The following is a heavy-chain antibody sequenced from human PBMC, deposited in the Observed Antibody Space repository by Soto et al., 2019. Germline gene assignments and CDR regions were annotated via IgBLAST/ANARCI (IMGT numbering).Heavy chain of an antibody. CDR1: GFTFSSYS. CDR3: ARGGPPYDILTEYYFDY. CDR2: ISSSSSYI. V-gene: IGHV3-21*01. D-gene: IGHD3-9*01. J-gene: IGHJ4*02. Sequence: PGGSLRLSCAASGFTFSSYSMNWVRQAPGKGLEWVSSISSSSSYIYYADSVKGRFTISRDNAKNSLYLQMNSLRAEDTAVYYCARGGPPYDILTEYYFDYWGQGTLVTVSS.